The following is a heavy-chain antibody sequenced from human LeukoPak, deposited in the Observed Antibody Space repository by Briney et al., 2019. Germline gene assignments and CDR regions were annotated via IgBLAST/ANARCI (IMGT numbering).Heavy chain of an antibody. V-gene: IGHV3-66*02. CDR1: GFPVSSNY. CDR2: IYSGGST. CDR3: ARDRRSGGGPYYYYMDV. Sequence: PGGSLRVSCAASGFPVSSNYMSWVRQAPGKGLEWVSVIYSGGSTYYADSVKGRFTISRDNSKNTLYLQMNSLRAEDTAVYYCARDRRSGGGPYYYYMDVWGKGTTVTISS. J-gene: IGHJ6*03. D-gene: IGHD3-16*01.